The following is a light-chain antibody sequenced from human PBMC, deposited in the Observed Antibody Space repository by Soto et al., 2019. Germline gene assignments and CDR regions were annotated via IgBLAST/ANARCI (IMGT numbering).Light chain of an antibody. Sequence: QSVLTQPPSASGSPGQSVTISCTGTSSDVGRYNYVSWYQQHPGKAPKLMIYEVSEQPSGVPDRFSGSKSGNTASLTVSGLQGEDEADYYCSSYAGSNSVLFGGGTKLTVL. V-gene: IGLV2-8*01. CDR1: SSDVGRYNY. CDR3: SSYAGSNSVL. CDR2: EVS. J-gene: IGLJ2*01.